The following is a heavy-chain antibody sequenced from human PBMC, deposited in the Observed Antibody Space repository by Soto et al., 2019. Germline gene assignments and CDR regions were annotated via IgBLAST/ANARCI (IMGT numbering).Heavy chain of an antibody. CDR1: GFTFSDYA. Sequence: GSLRLSCAASGFTFSDYALHWVLQAPGKGLEWVTVISSDGNNRYYADSVKGRFTISRDNSKNTLYLQMNSLRVEDTAIYICAHLAGLAHTDDFWGQGTPVTVSS. J-gene: IGHJ4*02. D-gene: IGHD3-9*01. CDR3: AHLAGLAHTDDF. V-gene: IGHV3-30-3*01. CDR2: ISSDGNNR.